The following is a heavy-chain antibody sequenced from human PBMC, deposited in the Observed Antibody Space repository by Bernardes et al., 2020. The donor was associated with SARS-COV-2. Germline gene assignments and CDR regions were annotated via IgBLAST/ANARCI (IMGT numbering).Heavy chain of an antibody. J-gene: IGHJ4*02. CDR1: GFTFSRHS. V-gene: IGHV3-48*01. Sequence: GGSLRLSCVVSGFTFSRHSMNWVRQAPGKGLEWLAYISGSGSTIHYADSVKGRLTISRDKAKNSLYLQMNSLRVEDTAVYYCARDYYGDYILDYWVQGNLGTVSP. CDR2: ISGSGSTI. CDR3: ARDYYGDYILDY. D-gene: IGHD4-17*01.